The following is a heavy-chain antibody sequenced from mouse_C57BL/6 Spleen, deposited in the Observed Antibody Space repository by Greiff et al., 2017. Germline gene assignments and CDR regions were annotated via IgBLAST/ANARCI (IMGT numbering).Heavy chain of an antibody. V-gene: IGHV1-82*01. CDR1: GYAFSSSW. Sequence: QVQLQQSGPELVKPGASVKISCKASGYAFSSSWMNWVKQRPGKGLEWIGRIYPGDGDTNYNGKFKGKATLTADKSSSTAYMQLSSLTSEDSAVYFCAREYDGCFDYWGQGTTLTVSS. J-gene: IGHJ2*01. CDR3: AREYDGCFDY. CDR2: IYPGDGDT. D-gene: IGHD2-3*01.